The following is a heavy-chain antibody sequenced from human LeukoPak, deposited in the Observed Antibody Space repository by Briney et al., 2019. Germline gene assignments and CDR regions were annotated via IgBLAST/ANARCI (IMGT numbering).Heavy chain of an antibody. V-gene: IGHV3-7*01. Sequence: GGSLRLSCAGSGFTFSTDSMNWVRQAPGKGLEWVANIKEEGGEKLHGDSVKGRCTISRDNANKSLYLQMNSLRADDTAVYFCARVLGCTNGVCHDAFDIWGQRTVVTVSS. CDR2: IKEEGGEK. CDR1: GFTFSTDS. J-gene: IGHJ3*02. D-gene: IGHD2-8*01. CDR3: ARVLGCTNGVCHDAFDI.